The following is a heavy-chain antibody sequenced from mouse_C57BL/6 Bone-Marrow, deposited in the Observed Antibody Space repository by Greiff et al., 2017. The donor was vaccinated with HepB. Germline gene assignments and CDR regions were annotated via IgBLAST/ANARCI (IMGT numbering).Heavy chain of an antibody. Sequence: EVQLQQSVAELVRPGASVKLSCTASGFNFNNTYMHWVKQSPEQGLEWIGRIDPANGNTKYAPKFQGKATITADTSSNTAYLQLSSLTSEDTAIYYCARRHEFAYWGQGTLVTVSA. J-gene: IGHJ3*01. CDR2: IDPANGNT. CDR1: GFNFNNTY. CDR3: ARRHEFAY. V-gene: IGHV14-3*01.